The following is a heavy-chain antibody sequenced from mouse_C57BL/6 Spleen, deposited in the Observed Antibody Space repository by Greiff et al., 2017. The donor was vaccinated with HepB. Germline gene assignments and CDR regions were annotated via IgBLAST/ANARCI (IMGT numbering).Heavy chain of an antibody. CDR3: ATHYYGVPFAY. CDR2: IWGVGST. Sequence: VQLVESGPGLVAPSQSLSITCTVSGFSLTSYGVDWVRQSPGKGLEWLGVIWGVGSTNYNSALKSRLSISKDNSKSQVFLKMNSLQTDDAAMYYCATHYYGVPFAYWGQGTLVTVSA. D-gene: IGHD1-2*01. CDR1: GFSLTSYG. V-gene: IGHV2-6*01. J-gene: IGHJ3*01.